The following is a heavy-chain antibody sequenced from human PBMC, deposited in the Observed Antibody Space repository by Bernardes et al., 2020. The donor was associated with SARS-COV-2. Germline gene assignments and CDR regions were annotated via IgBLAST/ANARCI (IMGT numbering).Heavy chain of an antibody. Sequence: ASVKVSCKASGYTFTDNEMHWVRQAPGQGPEWMGRINPLTGTTDYAEKFQGRVTMTTDTSTSTAYMELRILRSDDTAVYFRATGVDYSYGLGWFDPWGRGTLVIVSS. CDR3: ATGVDYSYGLGWFDP. V-gene: IGHV1-18*04. CDR1: GYTFTDNE. CDR2: INPLTGTT. J-gene: IGHJ5*02. D-gene: IGHD5-18*01.